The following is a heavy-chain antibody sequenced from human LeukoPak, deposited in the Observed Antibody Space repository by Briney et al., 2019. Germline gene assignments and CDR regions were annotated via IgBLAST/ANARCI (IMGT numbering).Heavy chain of an antibody. CDR2: ISSSSSYI. CDR1: GFTFSSYS. Sequence: GGSLRLSCAASGFTFSSYSMNWVRQAPGKGLEWVSSISSSSSYIYYAGSVKGRFTISRDNAKNSLYLQMNSLRAEDTAVYYCARQMATQSLDYWGQGTLVTVSS. CDR3: ARQMATQSLDY. V-gene: IGHV3-21*01. J-gene: IGHJ4*02. D-gene: IGHD5-24*01.